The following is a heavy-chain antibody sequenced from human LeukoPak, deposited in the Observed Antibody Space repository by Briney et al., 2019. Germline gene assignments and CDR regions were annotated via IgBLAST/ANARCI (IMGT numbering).Heavy chain of an antibody. CDR1: DGSISNSCYY. CDR3: ASIERALTYFNYYMDV. J-gene: IGHJ6*03. Sequence: PSETLSLTCTVSDGSISNSCYYWIWIRQPPGLGLVWIGSTYYSASTYYNPSLQSRVTISVATSKYQLSLKLRSVTAADASLYYCASIERALTYFNYYMDVWGKGTTVTVSS. CDR2: TYYSAST. V-gene: IGHV4-39*01. D-gene: IGHD1-1*01.